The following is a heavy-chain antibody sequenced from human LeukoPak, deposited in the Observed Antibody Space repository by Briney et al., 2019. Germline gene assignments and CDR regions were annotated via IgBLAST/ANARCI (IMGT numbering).Heavy chain of an antibody. Sequence: ASVNVSRKPSVYTFTSYYTHWVRQAPGQGLEWMGIINPSGGSTSYAQKFQGRVTMTRDTSTSTVYMELSSLGSEDTAVYYCARGCRVAVAATPEVYYYMDVWGKGTTVTISS. CDR1: VYTFTSYY. CDR3: ARGCRVAVAATPEVYYYMDV. CDR2: INPSGGST. D-gene: IGHD2-15*01. V-gene: IGHV1-46*01. J-gene: IGHJ6*03.